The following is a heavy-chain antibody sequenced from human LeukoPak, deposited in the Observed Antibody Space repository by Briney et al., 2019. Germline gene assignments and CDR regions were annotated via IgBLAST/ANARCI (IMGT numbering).Heavy chain of an antibody. V-gene: IGHV1-58*01. J-gene: IGHJ6*02. Sequence: ASVKVSCKASGFTFTSSAVQWVRQARGQRLEWIGWIVVGSGNTNYAQKFQERVTITRDMSTSTAYMELSSLRSEDTAVYYCAASRRYCSSTSCYEGYYGMDVWGQGTTVTVSS. CDR3: AASRRYCSSTSCYEGYYGMDV. CDR1: GFTFTSSA. D-gene: IGHD2-2*01. CDR2: IVVGSGNT.